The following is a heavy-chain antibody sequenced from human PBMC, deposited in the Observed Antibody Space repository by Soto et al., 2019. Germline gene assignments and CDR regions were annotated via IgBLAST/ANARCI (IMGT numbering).Heavy chain of an antibody. CDR3: ANQKPGHSKWFDP. CDR2: INPSGGST. V-gene: IGHV1-46*03. CDR1: GGTFSSYA. J-gene: IGHJ5*02. Sequence: GASVKVSCKASGGTFSSYAISWVRQAPGQGLEWMGIINPSGGSTSYAQKFQGRVTMTRDTSTSTVYMELSSLRSEDTAVYYCANQKPGHSKWFDPWGQGTLVNVSS.